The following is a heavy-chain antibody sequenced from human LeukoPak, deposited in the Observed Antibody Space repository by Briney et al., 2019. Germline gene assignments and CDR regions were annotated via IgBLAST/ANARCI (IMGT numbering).Heavy chain of an antibody. Sequence: SETLSLICTVSGGSISSSNYYWGWIRQPPGKGLEWIGSMYYSGTTYYNPSLKSRVTMSVDTSKNQFSLKLSSVTAADTAVYYCARDGLYAFDYWGQGTLVTVSS. CDR1: GGSISSSNYY. J-gene: IGHJ4*02. CDR2: MYYSGTT. D-gene: IGHD3-16*01. CDR3: ARDGLYAFDY. V-gene: IGHV4-39*07.